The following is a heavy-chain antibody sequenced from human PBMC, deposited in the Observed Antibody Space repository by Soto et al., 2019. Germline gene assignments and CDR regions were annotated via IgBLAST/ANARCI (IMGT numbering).Heavy chain of an antibody. Sequence: SETLSLTCAVYGGSFSGYYWSWIRQPPGKGLEWIGEINHSGSTNYNPSLKSRVTISIDASKNQFSLRLSSVTAADTAVYFCARSMFYSDGSNYSPFDYWGQGTLVTVSS. CDR1: GGSFSGYY. CDR3: ARSMFYSDGSNYSPFDY. CDR2: INHSGST. D-gene: IGHD3-22*01. J-gene: IGHJ4*02. V-gene: IGHV4-34*01.